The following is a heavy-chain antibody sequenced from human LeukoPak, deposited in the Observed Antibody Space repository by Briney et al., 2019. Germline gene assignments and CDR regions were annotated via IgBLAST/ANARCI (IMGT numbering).Heavy chain of an antibody. Sequence: ASVKVSCKASGYIFTKYVVHWVRQAPGQRPEWMGWIKAGNGDTKYSQSFQDRLTITRDTSASTVYMELSGLTSEDTALYYCARDDCGDTCYPGGYWGQGTLVTVSS. CDR1: GYIFTKYV. D-gene: IGHD2-21*01. J-gene: IGHJ4*02. CDR3: ARDDCGDTCYPGGY. V-gene: IGHV1-3*01. CDR2: IKAGNGDT.